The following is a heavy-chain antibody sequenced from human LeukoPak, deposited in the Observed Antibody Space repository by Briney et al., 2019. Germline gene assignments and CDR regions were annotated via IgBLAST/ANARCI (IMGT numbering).Heavy chain of an antibody. Sequence: PGGSLRLSCAASGFSFSHYAIHWVRQAPGKGLEWVSLISYNGGNKYYADSVKGRFTISRDNSKNTLYLQTNSLRAEDTALYYCVRDRDSTGYYDYWGQGTLVTVSS. J-gene: IGHJ4*02. CDR2: ISYNGGNK. V-gene: IGHV3-30*04. CDR1: GFSFSHYA. CDR3: VRDRDSTGYYDY. D-gene: IGHD3-22*01.